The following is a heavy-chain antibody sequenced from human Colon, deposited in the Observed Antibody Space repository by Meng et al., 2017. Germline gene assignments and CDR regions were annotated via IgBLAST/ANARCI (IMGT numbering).Heavy chain of an antibody. Sequence: QWHRQESGPGLVKPSGTLSLTCAVSGTSISRSNWWTWVRQALGKGLEWIGEIYHIGSTNYNPSLKSRVTILVDESKNEFSLKLTSVTAADTAVYYCARENDSGNSYDHWGRGTLVTVSS. D-gene: IGHD3-10*01. CDR3: ARENDSGNSYDH. V-gene: IGHV4-4*02. CDR1: GTSISRSNW. CDR2: IYHIGST. J-gene: IGHJ4*02.